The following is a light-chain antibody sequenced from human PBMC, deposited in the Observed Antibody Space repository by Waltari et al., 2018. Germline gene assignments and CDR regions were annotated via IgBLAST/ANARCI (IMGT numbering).Light chain of an antibody. V-gene: IGLV2-8*01. J-gene: IGLJ2*01. CDR1: SRYAGGYAP. Sequence: QSALPQPPSASGSPGQSVPISCTGTSRYAGGYAPVPWYQQHPGKAPKFIIYEVDKRPSGVPDRFSGSKAGNTASLTVSGLQADDEADYYCSSYAGSNNLVFGGGTKLTVL. CDR2: EVD. CDR3: SSYAGSNNLV.